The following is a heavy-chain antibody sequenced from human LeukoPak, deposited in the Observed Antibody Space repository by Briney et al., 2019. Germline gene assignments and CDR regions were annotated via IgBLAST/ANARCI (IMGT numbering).Heavy chain of an antibody. Sequence: ASVKVSCKASGYTFTSYDVNWVRQATGQGLEWMGWMYPNSGNTGYAQKFQARVTMTRNTSISTAYLELSSLRSDDTAVYYCASRTVNSGSLLPFDYWGQGTLVTVSS. CDR1: GYTFTSYD. CDR2: MYPNSGNT. V-gene: IGHV1-8*01. CDR3: ASRTVNSGSLLPFDY. D-gene: IGHD1-26*01. J-gene: IGHJ4*02.